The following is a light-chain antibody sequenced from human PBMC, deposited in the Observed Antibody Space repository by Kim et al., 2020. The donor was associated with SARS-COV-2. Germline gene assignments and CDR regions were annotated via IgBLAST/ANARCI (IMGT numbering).Light chain of an antibody. CDR1: SLRSYY. CDR3: NSRGSNDNVL. V-gene: IGLV3-19*01. CDR2: GKN. J-gene: IGLJ2*01. Sequence: VALGQTVRITCQGDSLRSYYATWYQQKPGQAPIVVIYGKNNRPSGIPDGFSGSSSGDTASLTITGTQAGDEADYYCNSRGSNDNVLFGGGTQLTVL.